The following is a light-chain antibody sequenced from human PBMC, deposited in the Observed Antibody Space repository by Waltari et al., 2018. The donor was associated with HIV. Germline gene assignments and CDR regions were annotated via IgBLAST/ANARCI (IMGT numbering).Light chain of an antibody. J-gene: IGKJ4*01. Sequence: DIVMTQSPDSLAVSLGETVSINCKSSRTVLYQSDNKNYLAWYQHKPGQAPRGRVSWASTRAVMVPSSIPALGGPERFSGSGSVTNFSLTISVLQEDDVAIYYCQQYFSLPPTFGGGTRVERK. CDR2: WAS. V-gene: IGKV4-1*01. CDR1: RTVLYQSDNKNY. CDR3: QQYFSLPPT.